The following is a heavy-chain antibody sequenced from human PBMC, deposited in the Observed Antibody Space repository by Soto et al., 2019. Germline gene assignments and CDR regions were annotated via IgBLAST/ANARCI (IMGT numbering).Heavy chain of an antibody. J-gene: IGHJ4*02. V-gene: IGHV4-34*01. CDR3: ATQGVLQQIFHY. D-gene: IGHD6-13*01. CDR1: GGSFGDYY. CDR2: INHSGST. Sequence: SETLSLTCAVYGGSFGDYYWSWIRQPPGKGLEWIGEINHSGSTKYNPSLTSRVTISVDTSKNQFSLKLSSVTAADTAVYYCATQGVLQQIFHYWGLGNLVTVSS.